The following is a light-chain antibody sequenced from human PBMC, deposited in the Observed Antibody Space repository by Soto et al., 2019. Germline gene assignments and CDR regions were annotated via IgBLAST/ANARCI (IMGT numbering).Light chain of an antibody. Sequence: VLTQPPSASGAPGQWVSISCSGSSSSIGSNAVNWYQQLPGTAPKLLIYSNNQRPSGVPARFSGSKSGTSASLAISGLQSEDEADFYCEAWDDSMNAYVFGTGTKVTVL. V-gene: IGLV1-44*01. CDR3: EAWDDSMNAYV. CDR2: SNN. CDR1: SSSIGSNA. J-gene: IGLJ1*01.